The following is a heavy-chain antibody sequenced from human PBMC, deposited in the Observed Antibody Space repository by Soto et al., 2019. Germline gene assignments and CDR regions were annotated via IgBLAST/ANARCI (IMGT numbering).Heavy chain of an antibody. CDR1: GYSFTNYA. Sequence: ASVKVSCKTSGYSFTNYALHWVRQAPGQGLEWMGWINAGNGDTIYSQKFQGRVTLTRDTSATTAYMELRSLRSDDTAVYYCARDARDYGDPYGYYYYYMDVWGKGTTVTVSS. D-gene: IGHD4-17*01. CDR2: INAGNGDT. J-gene: IGHJ6*03. CDR3: ARDARDYGDPYGYYYYYMDV. V-gene: IGHV1-3*01.